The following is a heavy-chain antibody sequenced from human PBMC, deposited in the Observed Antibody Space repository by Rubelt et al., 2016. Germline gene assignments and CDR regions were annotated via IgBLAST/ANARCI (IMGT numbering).Heavy chain of an antibody. V-gene: IGHV4-38-2*02. J-gene: IGHJ6*03. D-gene: IGHD2-15*01. CDR3: TRELRQPGHYYYYMDV. CDR2: TYHSDIT. Sequence: QVQLQESGPGLVKPSETLSLTCSVSGYSISSGYYWGWFRQSPGKGLEWIVSTYHSDITYYKPSLKSRVTISMDTSKNQFSPKLTSVTAADTAVDFCTRELRQPGHYYYYMDVWGKGTTVTVSS. CDR1: GYSISSGYY.